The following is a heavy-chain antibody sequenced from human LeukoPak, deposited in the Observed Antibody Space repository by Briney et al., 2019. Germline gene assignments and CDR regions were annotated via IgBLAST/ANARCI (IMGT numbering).Heavy chain of an antibody. CDR3: ARDRIIYGDYGDAFDI. V-gene: IGHV3-21*01. J-gene: IGHJ3*02. D-gene: IGHD4-17*01. Sequence: GGSLRLSCAASGFTLSRYSMNWVRQAPGRGLEWVSSISSSSSYIYYADSLKGRFTISRDNAKNSLHLQMNSLRAEDTAVYFCARDRIIYGDYGDAFDIWGQGTMVTVSS. CDR1: GFTLSRYS. CDR2: ISSSSSYI.